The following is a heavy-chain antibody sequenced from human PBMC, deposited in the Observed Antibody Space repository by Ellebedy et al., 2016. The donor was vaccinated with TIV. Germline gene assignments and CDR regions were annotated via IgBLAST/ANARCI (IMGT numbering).Heavy chain of an antibody. J-gene: IGHJ4*02. CDR3: VSDEDWEFDH. Sequence: GESLKISCAASGFFFSDVCMHWVSQVPGQGLVWVSRIHSDGSGKDYTDSVKGRFTVSRDNAKNTLFLQMNSLRAEDSAVYYCVSDEDWEFDHWGRGTLVTVSS. CDR2: IHSDGSGK. CDR1: GFFFSDVC. V-gene: IGHV3-74*01. D-gene: IGHD3-9*01.